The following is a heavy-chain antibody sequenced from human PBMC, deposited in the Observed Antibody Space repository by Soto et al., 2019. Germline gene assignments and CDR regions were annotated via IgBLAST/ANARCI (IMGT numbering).Heavy chain of an antibody. CDR2: ITGSSPTT. Sequence: EVQLLESGGGLVQPGGSLRLSCAASGFTFNDFAMSWVRQAPGKGLEWLSVITGSSPTTYYAGSVKGRFTISRDISKNTLYLQMNSLRAEDTAVYYCARDFHYSASVDSYFGSFEYWGQGALVTVSS. V-gene: IGHV3-23*01. CDR1: GFTFNDFA. D-gene: IGHD3-10*01. CDR3: ARDFHYSASVDSYFGSFEY. J-gene: IGHJ4*02.